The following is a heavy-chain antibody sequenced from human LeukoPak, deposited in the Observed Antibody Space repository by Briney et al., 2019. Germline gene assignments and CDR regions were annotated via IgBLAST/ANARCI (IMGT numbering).Heavy chain of an antibody. V-gene: IGHV4-39*01. J-gene: IGHJ3*02. D-gene: IGHD1-14*01. CDR2: IYYSGST. CDR1: GGSISSSSYY. CDR3: ARLHHAEHAFDI. Sequence: SGTLSLTCTVSGGSISSSSYYWGWIRQPPGKGREWIGSIYYSGSTYYNPSLKSRVTISVDTSKNQFSLKLSSVTAADTAVYYCARLHHAEHAFDIRGQGTMVTVSS.